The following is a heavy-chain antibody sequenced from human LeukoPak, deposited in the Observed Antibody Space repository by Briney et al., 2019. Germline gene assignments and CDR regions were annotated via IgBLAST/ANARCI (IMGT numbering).Heavy chain of an antibody. CDR3: ARHAVVKGSTRYNAANWFDP. CDR1: GGSFSGYY. Sequence: SETLSLTCAVYGGSFSGYYWSWIRQPPGKGLEWIGEINHSGSTNYNPSLKSRVTISVDTSKNQFSLKLSSVTAADTAVYYCARHAVVKGSTRYNAANWFDPWGQGTLVTVSS. D-gene: IGHD2-2*01. CDR2: INHSGST. J-gene: IGHJ5*02. V-gene: IGHV4-34*01.